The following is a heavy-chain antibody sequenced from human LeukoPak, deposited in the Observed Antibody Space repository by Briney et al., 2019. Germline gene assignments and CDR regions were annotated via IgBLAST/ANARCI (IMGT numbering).Heavy chain of an antibody. V-gene: IGHV1-18*01. J-gene: IGHJ4*02. Sequence: ASVTVSFTASGYTFTIYGISWVRQAPGQGLEWMGWISAYNGNTNYAQKLQGRVTMTTDTSTSTDYMELRSLRSDDTAVYYCARDAYYDSSGYYSDFDYWGQRTLVTVSS. CDR2: ISAYNGNT. CDR1: GYTFTIYG. D-gene: IGHD3-22*01. CDR3: ARDAYYDSSGYYSDFDY.